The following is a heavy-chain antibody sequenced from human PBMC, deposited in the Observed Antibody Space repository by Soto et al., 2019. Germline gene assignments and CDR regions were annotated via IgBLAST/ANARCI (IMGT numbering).Heavy chain of an antibody. CDR1: GYTFTNYD. V-gene: IGHV1-8*01. CDR3: ARGRRANFAP. D-gene: IGHD6-25*01. J-gene: IGHJ5*02. CDR2: VNPNSGNT. Sequence: QVQLVQSGAEVKKPGASVRVSCKTSGYTFTNYDIMWVRRVAGQGLEWMGWVNPNSGNTGYAQKFHDRVTMTRDRFISTAYMELRSLTYEDTAVYYCARGRRANFAPWGQGTLVTVSS.